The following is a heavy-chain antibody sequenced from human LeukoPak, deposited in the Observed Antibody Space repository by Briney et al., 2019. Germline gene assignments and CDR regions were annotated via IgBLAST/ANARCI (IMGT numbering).Heavy chain of an antibody. J-gene: IGHJ4*02. Sequence: GGSLRLSCAASGFSSDTHGMHWVRQAPGKGLEWVAVIWYDGSKKYYADSVKGRFTISRDNSKKSLFLQMNSLRAEDTALYYCARDVFADSSGGSFDFWGRGTLVTVSS. CDR1: GFSSDTHG. CDR3: ARDVFADSSGGSFDF. D-gene: IGHD3-16*01. CDR2: IWYDGSKK. V-gene: IGHV3-33*01.